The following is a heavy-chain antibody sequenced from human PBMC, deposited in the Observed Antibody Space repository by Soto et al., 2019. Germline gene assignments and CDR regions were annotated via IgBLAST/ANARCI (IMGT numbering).Heavy chain of an antibody. V-gene: IGHV1-69*01. Sequence: QVQLVQSGAEVKKPGSSVKVSCKASGGTFSSYAISWVRQAPGQGLEWMGGIIPIFGTANYAQKFQGRVTITADESTISAYMELSSLRSEDTAVYYCASEAYCGSDCYDSPYWYFDLWGRGTLVTVSS. J-gene: IGHJ2*01. CDR1: GGTFSSYA. D-gene: IGHD2-21*02. CDR3: ASEAYCGSDCYDSPYWYFDL. CDR2: IIPIFGTA.